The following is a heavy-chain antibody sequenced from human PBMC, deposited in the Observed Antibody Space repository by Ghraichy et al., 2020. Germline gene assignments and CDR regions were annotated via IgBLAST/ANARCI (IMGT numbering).Heavy chain of an antibody. D-gene: IGHD3-10*01. Sequence: SETLSLTCTVSGGSISSYYWSWIRQPPGKGLEWIGYIYYSGSTNYNPSLKSRVTISVDTSKTQFSLKLSSVTAADPAVYYCAREPAAVRGIGELLYGHYGMDVWGQGTTVTVSS. V-gene: IGHV4-59*01. J-gene: IGHJ6*02. CDR1: GGSISSYY. CDR3: AREPAAVRGIGELLYGHYGMDV. CDR2: IYYSGST.